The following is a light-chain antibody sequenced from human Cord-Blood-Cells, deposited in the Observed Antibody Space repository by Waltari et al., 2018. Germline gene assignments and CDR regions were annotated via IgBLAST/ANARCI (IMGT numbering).Light chain of an antibody. V-gene: IGLV2-14*01. J-gene: IGLJ3*02. CDR2: DVS. Sequence: QSALTQPASVSGSPGQSITISCTGTSSDVGGYNYVSWYQQHPGKAPKLMIYDVSKRPSGVSNRFSGSKSGNTASLTISGLQAEDEADYYCSSYTSSSTLVFGGVTKLTVL. CDR1: SSDVGGYNY. CDR3: SSYTSSSTLV.